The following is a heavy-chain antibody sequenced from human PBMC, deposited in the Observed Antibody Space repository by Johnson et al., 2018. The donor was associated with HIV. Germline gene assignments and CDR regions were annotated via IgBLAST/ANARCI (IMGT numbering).Heavy chain of an antibody. Sequence: VQLVESGEGVVQPGRSLRLSCAASGFTFSSYWMHWVRQAPGKGLVWVSRINSDGSSTSYADSVKGRFTISRDNAKNTLYLQMNSLRTEDTAVYYCARDGTTGPSGDAFDIWGQGTMVTVSS. D-gene: IGHD4-17*01. CDR2: INSDGSST. J-gene: IGHJ3*02. CDR1: GFTFSSYW. V-gene: IGHV3-74*01. CDR3: ARDGTTGPSGDAFDI.